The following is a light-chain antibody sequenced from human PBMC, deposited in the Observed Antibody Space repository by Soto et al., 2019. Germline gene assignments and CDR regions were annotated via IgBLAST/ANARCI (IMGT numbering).Light chain of an antibody. CDR1: SSDVGGYNY. CDR3: SSYTSSSTQV. CDR2: DVS. J-gene: IGLJ1*01. Sequence: QSVLTQPASGPGSPGQSITISCTGTSSDVGGYNYVSWYQQHPGKAPKLMIYDVSNRPSGVSNRFSGSKSGNTASLTISGLQAEDEADYYCSSYTSSSTQVLGTGTKVTVL. V-gene: IGLV2-14*01.